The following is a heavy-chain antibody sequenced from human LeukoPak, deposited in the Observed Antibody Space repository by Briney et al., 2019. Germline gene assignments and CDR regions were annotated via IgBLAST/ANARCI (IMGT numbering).Heavy chain of an antibody. CDR2: INSDGSST. V-gene: IGHV3-74*01. J-gene: IGHJ4*02. D-gene: IGHD6-13*01. Sequence: VGSLRLSCAASGFTFSSYWMHWVRQAPGKGLVWVSRINSDGSSTSYADSVKGRFTISRDNAKNTLYLQMNSLRAEDTAVYYCARDGPGIAAAARHDYWGQGTLVTVSS. CDR1: GFTFSSYW. CDR3: ARDGPGIAAAARHDY.